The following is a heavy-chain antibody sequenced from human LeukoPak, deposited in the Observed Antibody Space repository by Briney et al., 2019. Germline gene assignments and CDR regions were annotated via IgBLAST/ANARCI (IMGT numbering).Heavy chain of an antibody. CDR3: ARDLNLGPGDMTGKSSPNWFDP. V-gene: IGHV1-46*01. D-gene: IGHD1-20*01. J-gene: IGHJ5*02. CDR2: LNPSRGNT. CDR1: GYTFTNYY. Sequence: EPTVNLSCKASGYTFTNYYMHCVRHAPGQGLEWMGILNPSRGNTAYAQKCQGRIKITADKSTGTAYMELSSLKSEETAVYYCARDLNLGPGDMTGKSSPNWFDPWGQGTLVTVSS.